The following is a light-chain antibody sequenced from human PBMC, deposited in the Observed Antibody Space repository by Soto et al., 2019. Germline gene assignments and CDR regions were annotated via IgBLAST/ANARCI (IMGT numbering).Light chain of an antibody. CDR1: NSTIGTNT. Sequence: VLTQPPSASVAPGQRVSISCSRSNSTIGTNTVNWYQQFPGTAPKLLIYNNNQRPSGVPDRFSGSKSGTSASLAISGLQSEDEADYYCAAWDNSLSTFYVFGTGTKVTVL. V-gene: IGLV1-44*01. J-gene: IGLJ1*01. CDR2: NNN. CDR3: AAWDNSLSTFYV.